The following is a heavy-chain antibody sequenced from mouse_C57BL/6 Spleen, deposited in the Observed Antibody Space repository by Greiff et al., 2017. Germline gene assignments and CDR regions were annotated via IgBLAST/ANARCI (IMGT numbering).Heavy chain of an antibody. Sequence: EVKLVESEGGLVQPGSSMKLSCTASGFTFSDYYMAWVRQVPEKGLEWVANINYDGSSTYYLDSLKSRFIISRDNAKNILYLQMSSLKSEDTATYYCARETEGFDYWGQGTTLTVSS. V-gene: IGHV5-16*01. CDR3: ARETEGFDY. CDR1: GFTFSDYY. CDR2: INYDGSST. J-gene: IGHJ2*01.